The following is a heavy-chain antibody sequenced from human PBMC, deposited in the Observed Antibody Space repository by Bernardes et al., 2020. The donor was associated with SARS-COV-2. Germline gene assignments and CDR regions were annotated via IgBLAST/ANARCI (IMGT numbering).Heavy chain of an antibody. J-gene: IGHJ4*02. CDR3: ARDRLGGSSSLGY. V-gene: IGHV3-21*01. CDR2: ISSSSSYI. Sequence: GGSLRLSCAASGFTFSSYSMNWVRQAPGKGLEWVSSISSSSSYIYYADSVKGRFTISRDNAKNSLYLQMNSLRAEDTAVYYCARDRLGGSSSLGYWGQGTLVTVSS. CDR1: GFTFSSYS. D-gene: IGHD6-13*01.